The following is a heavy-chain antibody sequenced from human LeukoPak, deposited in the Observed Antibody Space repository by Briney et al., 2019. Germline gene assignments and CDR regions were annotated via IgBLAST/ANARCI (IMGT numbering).Heavy chain of an antibody. V-gene: IGHV4-34*01. CDR1: GGSFSGYY. CDR3: ARHEIPYGPQALQLGPNWFDP. CDR2: INHSGST. J-gene: IGHJ5*02. D-gene: IGHD6-6*01. Sequence: SETLSLTCAVYGGSFSGYYWSWIRQPPGKGLEWIGEINHSGSTNYNPSLKSRVTISVDTSKNQFSLKLSSVTAADTAVYYCARHEIPYGPQALQLGPNWFDPWGQGTLVTVSS.